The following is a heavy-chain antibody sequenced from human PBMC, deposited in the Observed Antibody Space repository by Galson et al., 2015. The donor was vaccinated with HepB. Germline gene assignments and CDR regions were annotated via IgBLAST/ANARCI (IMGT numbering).Heavy chain of an antibody. CDR1: GFTFDNYA. D-gene: IGHD6-13*01. V-gene: IGHV3-23*01. Sequence: SLRLSCAASGFTFDNYAMSWVRQAPGKGLEWVSAIGSSGFSTYYADSVKGRFTISRDNSKNTLYLQMNSLRVEDTAVYYCAKDRAAAGTPPDHWGQGTLVTVSS. CDR3: AKDRAAAGTPPDH. CDR2: IGSSGFST. J-gene: IGHJ5*02.